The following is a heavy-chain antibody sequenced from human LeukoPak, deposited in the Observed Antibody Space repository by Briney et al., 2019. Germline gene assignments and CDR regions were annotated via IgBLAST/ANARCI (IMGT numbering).Heavy chain of an antibody. CDR3: AREDYYDSSGYDY. V-gene: IGHV3-21*06. Sequence: GGSLRLSCAASGFTFSSYSMNWVRQAPGKGLEWVSSISSRSSYIYYADSVKGRFTISRDNAKNSLYLQMNSLRAEDTAVYYCAREDYYDSSGYDYGGQGTLVTVSS. D-gene: IGHD3-22*01. J-gene: IGHJ4*02. CDR1: GFTFSSYS. CDR2: ISSRSSYI.